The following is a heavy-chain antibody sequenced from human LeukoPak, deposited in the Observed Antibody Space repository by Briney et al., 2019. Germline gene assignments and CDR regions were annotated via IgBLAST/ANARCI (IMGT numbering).Heavy chain of an antibody. Sequence: GGSLRLSCAASGFIFNYAWMTWVRQAPGKGLEWVGRIKSKTDGETTDYAAPVEGRFTISRDDSKNTLYLQMNSLKTEDTAVYYCTAVRWGNSWTLGYWGQGTLVTVSS. V-gene: IGHV3-15*01. CDR1: GFIFNYAW. CDR3: TAVRWGNSWTLGY. D-gene: IGHD3-16*01. J-gene: IGHJ4*02. CDR2: IKSKTDGETT.